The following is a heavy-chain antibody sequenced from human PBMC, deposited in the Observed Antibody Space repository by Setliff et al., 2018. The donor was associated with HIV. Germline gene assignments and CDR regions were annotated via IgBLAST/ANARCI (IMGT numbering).Heavy chain of an antibody. J-gene: IGHJ4*02. Sequence: GGSLRLSCAASGFTFSDYTMSWVRQSPGKGLEWVSSFSGITTKTFYADSVKGRFSVSRDNSKNTLYLQMDSLTVEDTAMYYCAKRGSCNITNCYHHFDSWGQGTLV. D-gene: IGHD2-2*01. CDR2: FSGITTKT. CDR3: AKRGSCNITNCYHHFDS. V-gene: IGHV3-23*01. CDR1: GFTFSDYT.